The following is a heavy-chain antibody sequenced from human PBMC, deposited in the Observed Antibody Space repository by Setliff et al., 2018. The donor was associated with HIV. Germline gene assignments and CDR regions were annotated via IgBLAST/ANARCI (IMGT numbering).Heavy chain of an antibody. J-gene: IGHJ6*03. CDR2: IFASGTT. Sequence: SETLSLTCTVSGGSLGGYYWSWIRQPAGKRLEWIGRIFASGTTNYNPSLKSRVSMSIDTSKDQFSLKLNSVTAADTAVYFCAREAPDSSYYYYMDVWGKGATVTVSS. V-gene: IGHV4-4*07. CDR3: AREAPDSSYYYYMDV. CDR1: GGSLGGYY.